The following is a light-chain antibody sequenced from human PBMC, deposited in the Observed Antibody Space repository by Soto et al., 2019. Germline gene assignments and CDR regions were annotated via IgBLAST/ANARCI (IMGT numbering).Light chain of an antibody. CDR2: KAF. Sequence: DIQMTQSPSTLSASVGDRVTITCRASQSISTWLAWYQHKPGKAPKLLIYKAFSLQSGVPSRFSGSGSGTEFTLTISSLQADDFATYYCQQYNTYRWTFGQGTKVEIK. J-gene: IGKJ1*01. CDR1: QSISTW. CDR3: QQYNTYRWT. V-gene: IGKV1-5*03.